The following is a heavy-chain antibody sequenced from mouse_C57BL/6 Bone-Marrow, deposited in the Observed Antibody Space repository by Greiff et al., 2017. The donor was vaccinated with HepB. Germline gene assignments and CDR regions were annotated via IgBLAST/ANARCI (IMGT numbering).Heavy chain of an antibody. CDR3: TLYGYDGYFDV. CDR2: IDPDDGDT. V-gene: IGHV14-1*01. Sequence: EVQLQQSGAELVRPGASVKLSCTASGFNFTDYYMHWVKQRPEQGLEWIGRIDPDDGDTEYAPKFQGKANMTADTSSNTAYLQLSSLTSEDTAVYYWTLYGYDGYFDVWGTGTTVTVSS. CDR1: GFNFTDYY. D-gene: IGHD2-2*01. J-gene: IGHJ1*03.